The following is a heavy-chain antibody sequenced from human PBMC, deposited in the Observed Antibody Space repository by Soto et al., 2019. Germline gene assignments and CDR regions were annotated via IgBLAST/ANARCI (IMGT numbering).Heavy chain of an antibody. CDR3: ARRPRVATIIMSAFDI. D-gene: IGHD5-12*01. CDR2: IYYSGST. V-gene: IGHV4-61*01. CDR1: GGSVSSGSYY. J-gene: IGHJ3*02. Sequence: PSETLSLTCTVSGGSVSSGSYYWSWIRQPPGKGLEWIGYIYYSGSTNYNPSLKSRVTISVDTSKNQFSLKLSSVTAADTAVYYCARRPRVATIIMSAFDIWGQGTMVTVSS.